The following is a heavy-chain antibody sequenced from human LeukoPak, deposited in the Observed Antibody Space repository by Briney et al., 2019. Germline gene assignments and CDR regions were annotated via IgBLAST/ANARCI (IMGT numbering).Heavy chain of an antibody. V-gene: IGHV4-34*01. CDR1: GGSFSGYY. D-gene: IGHD2-2*02. J-gene: IGHJ4*02. CDR3: ANLGYCSSTSCYNEDY. Sequence: SETLSLTCAVYGGSFSGYYWSWIRQPPGKGREWIGEINHSGSTNYNPSLKSRVTISVDTSKNQFSLKLSSVTAADTAVYYCANLGYCSSTSCYNEDYWGQGTLVTVSS. CDR2: INHSGST.